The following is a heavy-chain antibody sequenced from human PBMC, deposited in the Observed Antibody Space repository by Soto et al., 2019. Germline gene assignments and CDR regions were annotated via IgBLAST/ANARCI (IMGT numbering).Heavy chain of an antibody. D-gene: IGHD4-4*01. CDR1: GFTFRNYA. J-gene: IGHJ4*02. CDR2: ISFDGHNQ. Sequence: PGGSLRLSCAASGFTFRNYAMHWVRQAPGKGLEWLAVISFDGHNQHYADSVKGRFTISRDISENMLYLQMDSLRVEDTAVYYCARGQFENSKNDSDYWGQGNLVTVSS. CDR3: ARGQFENSKNDSDY. V-gene: IGHV3-30-3*01.